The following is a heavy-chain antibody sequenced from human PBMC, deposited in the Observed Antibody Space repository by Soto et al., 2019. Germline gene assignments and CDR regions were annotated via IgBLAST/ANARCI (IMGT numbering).Heavy chain of an antibody. J-gene: IGHJ3*02. CDR3: ARVWFYAADDSFDI. CDR1: GFTFSSYG. CDR2: IWYDGSNK. V-gene: IGHV3-33*01. D-gene: IGHD6-13*01. Sequence: QVQLVESGGGVVQPGRSLRLSCAASGFTFSSYGMHWVRQAPGKGLEWVAVIWYDGSNKYYADSVKGRFTISRDNSKNTLYLQMNSMRAEDTAVYYCARVWFYAADDSFDIWGQGTMVTVSS.